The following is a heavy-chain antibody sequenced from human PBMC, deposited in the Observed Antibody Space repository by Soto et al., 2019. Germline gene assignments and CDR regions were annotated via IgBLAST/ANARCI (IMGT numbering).Heavy chain of an antibody. CDR2: VSYSGST. V-gene: IGHV4-59*01. CDR3: ARGGSGLYLYYHMDV. D-gene: IGHD3-10*01. J-gene: IGHJ6*03. Sequence: SETLSLTCTVSGGSISSYYWSWIRQPPGEGLEWIGYVSYSGSTKYNPSLKSRVTISVDTSKNQFSLKINSVTAADTAVYFCARGGSGLYLYYHMDVWGEATIVTVSS. CDR1: GGSISSYY.